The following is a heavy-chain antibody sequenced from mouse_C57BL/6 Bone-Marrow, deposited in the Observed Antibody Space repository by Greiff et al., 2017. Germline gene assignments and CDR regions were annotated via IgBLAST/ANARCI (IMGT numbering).Heavy chain of an antibody. CDR1: GYTFTSYW. CDR3: ARRGPWYFDV. V-gene: IGHV1-52*01. Sequence: VQLQQPGAELVRPGSSVKLSCKASGYTFTSYWMHWVKQRPIQGLEWIGNIDPSDSETHYNQKFKDKATLTVDKSSNTAYMQLSSLTSEDSAVYYCARRGPWYFDVWGTGTTVTVSS. CDR2: IDPSDSET. J-gene: IGHJ1*03.